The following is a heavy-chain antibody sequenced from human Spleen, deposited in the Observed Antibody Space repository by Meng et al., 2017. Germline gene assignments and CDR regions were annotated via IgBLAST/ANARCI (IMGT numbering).Heavy chain of an antibody. CDR1: GDSVSGNRAL. CDR2: TYYRSQWQS. V-gene: IGHV6-1*01. Sequence: QVQLKQSGPRLVQPSQTLSLTCAISGDSVSGNRALWQWVRQSPSRGLEWLGHTYYRSQWQSHYGASVKSRISIYADTSRNQFSLILNSVTPEDTAVYYCASWYGESWGQGTLVTVSS. J-gene: IGHJ4*02. CDR3: ASWYGES. D-gene: IGHD3-10*01.